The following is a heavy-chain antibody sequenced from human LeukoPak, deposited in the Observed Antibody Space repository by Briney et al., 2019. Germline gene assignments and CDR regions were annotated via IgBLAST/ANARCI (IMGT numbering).Heavy chain of an antibody. V-gene: IGHV4-59*08. D-gene: IGHD6-13*01. CDR3: ARYRGSSSWNFDY. J-gene: IGHJ4*02. CDR1: GGSISSYY. CDR2: IYYSGST. Sequence: PSETLSLTCTVSGGSISSYYWSWIRQPPGKGLEWIGYIYYSGSTNYNPSLKSRVTISVDTSKNQFSLKLSSVTAADTAVYYCARYRGSSSWNFDYWGQGTLVTVSS.